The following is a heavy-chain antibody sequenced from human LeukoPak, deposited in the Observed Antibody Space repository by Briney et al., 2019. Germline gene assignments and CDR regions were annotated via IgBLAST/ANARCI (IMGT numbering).Heavy chain of an antibody. J-gene: IGHJ5*02. Sequence: PSETLSLTCTVSGGSISSYYWSWIRQPPGKGLEWIGNIYYTGSTNYSPSLKSRVTISVDTSKNQFSLRLSSVTAADTAVYYCAREVYCSTTNCEGPNWFDPWGQGTLVTVSS. CDR2: IYYTGST. CDR3: AREVYCSTTNCEGPNWFDP. V-gene: IGHV4-59*01. CDR1: GGSISSYY. D-gene: IGHD2-2*01.